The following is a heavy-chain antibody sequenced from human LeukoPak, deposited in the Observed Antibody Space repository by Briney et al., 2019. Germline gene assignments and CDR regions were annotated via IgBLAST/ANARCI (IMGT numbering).Heavy chain of an antibody. J-gene: IGHJ2*01. V-gene: IGHV3-30*02. CDR2: VQNDGSNK. D-gene: IGHD3-10*01. Sequence: GGSLRLSCAASGFTFTTYVMHWVRQAPGKGLEWVAFVQNDGSNKDYADSVKGRFTISRDNSKNTLSLQMNSLRAEDTAVYYCAKGGFSGSGYIDLWGRGTLVTVSS. CDR1: GFTFTTYV. CDR3: AKGGFSGSGYIDL.